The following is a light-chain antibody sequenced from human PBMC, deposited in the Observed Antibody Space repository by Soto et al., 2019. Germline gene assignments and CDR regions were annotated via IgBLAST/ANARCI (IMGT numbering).Light chain of an antibody. CDR3: QQYGSSLWT. CDR2: GVS. J-gene: IGKJ1*01. Sequence: EIVLTQSPGTLSLSPGERATLSCRASQSVTSSYLAWYQQKPGQAPRLLIYGVSSRATGIPDRFSGSGSGTDFTLTISRLEPEDCAVYYCQQYGSSLWTFGQGTKVQIK. CDR1: QSVTSSY. V-gene: IGKV3-20*01.